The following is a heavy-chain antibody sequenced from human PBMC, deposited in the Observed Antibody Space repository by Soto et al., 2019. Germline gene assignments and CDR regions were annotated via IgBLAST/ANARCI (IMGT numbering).Heavy chain of an antibody. CDR3: ARARRFLEWLFLPDYHSRMDV. J-gene: IGHJ6*02. CDR1: GYTFPSYA. CDR2: INAGNGNT. V-gene: IGHV1-3*01. D-gene: IGHD3-3*01. Sequence: GASVKVSCKASGYTFPSYAMHWVCQAPGQRLEWMGWINAGNGNTKYSQKFQGRVTITRDTSASTAYMELSSLRSEDTAVYYCARARRFLEWLFLPDYHSRMDVWGQGTTVPVSS.